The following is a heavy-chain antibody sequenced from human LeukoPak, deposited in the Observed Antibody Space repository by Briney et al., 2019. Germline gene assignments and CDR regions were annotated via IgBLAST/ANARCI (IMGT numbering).Heavy chain of an antibody. CDR2: IKQDGSEE. D-gene: IGHD2-15*01. J-gene: IGHJ4*02. V-gene: IGHV3-7*04. Sequence: GGSLRLSCAASGFTFSSYWMSWVRQAPGKGLEWVANIKQDGSEEYYVDSVKGRFTISRDNAKNSLYLQMNSLRAEDTAVYYCARVSAGCSGGSCSSFDYWGQGSLVTVSS. CDR3: ARVSAGCSGGSCSSFDY. CDR1: GFTFSSYW.